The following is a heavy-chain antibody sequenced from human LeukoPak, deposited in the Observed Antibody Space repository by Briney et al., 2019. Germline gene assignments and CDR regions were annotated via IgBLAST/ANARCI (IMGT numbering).Heavy chain of an antibody. D-gene: IGHD1-26*01. CDR1: GFTFGDYS. J-gene: IGHJ4*02. V-gene: IGHV3-49*04. CDR2: IRSKAYGRTT. Sequence: GSLRLSRTASGFTFGDYSINWVRQAPAKGLERVGCIRSKAYGRTTEYAASVKGRFTITREESKTIAYWKMNSLRTEDTAVYYCTRGRRATHDYWGEGALVSVSS. CDR3: TRGRRATHDY.